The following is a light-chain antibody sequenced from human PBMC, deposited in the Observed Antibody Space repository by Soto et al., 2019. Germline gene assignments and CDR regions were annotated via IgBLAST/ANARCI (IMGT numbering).Light chain of an antibody. CDR1: SSDVGGYNY. Sequence: QSALTQPPSASGSPGQSVTISCTGTSSDVGGYNYVSWYQQQPGKVPKLMIYEVNKRPSGVPDRFSGSKSCNTASLTVAGLQAEDEADYYCTSYAGGNNVFGTGTKLTVL. J-gene: IGLJ1*01. V-gene: IGLV2-8*01. CDR2: EVN. CDR3: TSYAGGNNV.